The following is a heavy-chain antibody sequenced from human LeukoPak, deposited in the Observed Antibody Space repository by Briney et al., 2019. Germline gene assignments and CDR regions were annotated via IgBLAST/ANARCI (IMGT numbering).Heavy chain of an antibody. Sequence: SETLSLTCAVSADSFSSHYWSWIRQPPGKGLEWIGYISYIGSTNYNPSLKSRVTISIDTSKNQFSLKLSSVTAADTAVDYCARDLITVTKGFYIWGQGTMVRVSS. CDR1: ADSFSSHY. CDR3: ARDLITVTKGFYI. D-gene: IGHD4-17*01. CDR2: ISYIGST. J-gene: IGHJ3*02. V-gene: IGHV4-59*11.